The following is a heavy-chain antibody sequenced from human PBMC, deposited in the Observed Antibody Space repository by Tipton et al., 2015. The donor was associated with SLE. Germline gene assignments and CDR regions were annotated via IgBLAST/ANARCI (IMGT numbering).Heavy chain of an antibody. D-gene: IGHD3-16*01. CDR2: ISGSDGST. CDR3: ARVYDYIWAGYHPFDY. V-gene: IGHV3-23*01. Sequence: SLRLSCETSGFTFSLYAMSWVRQAPGKGLEWVSGISGSDGSTYHADSVKGRFTISRDNSKNTLYLEMSSLRAEDTAVYYCARVYDYIWAGYHPFDYWGQGMLVTVSS. CDR1: GFTFSLYA. J-gene: IGHJ4*02.